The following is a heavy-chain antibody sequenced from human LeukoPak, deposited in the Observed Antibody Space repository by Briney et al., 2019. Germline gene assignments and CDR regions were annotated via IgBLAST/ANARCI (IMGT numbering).Heavy chain of an antibody. CDR3: ARGGGYRRAFDI. V-gene: IGHV4-34*01. D-gene: IGHD1-14*01. J-gene: IGHJ3*02. CDR2: INHSGST. CDR1: GGSFSGYY. Sequence: SETLSLTCAVYGGSFSGYYWSWIRQPPGKGLEWIGEINHSGSTNYNPSLKSRVTISVDTSKNQFSLKLSSVTAADTAVYYCARGGGYRRAFDIWGQGTMVTVSS.